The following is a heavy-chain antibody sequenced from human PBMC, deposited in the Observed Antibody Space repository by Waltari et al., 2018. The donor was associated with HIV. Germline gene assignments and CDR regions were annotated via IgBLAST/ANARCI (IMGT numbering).Heavy chain of an antibody. Sequence: QVQVVESGGSLVQPGWSRRLSCAASGFSLSSYGMHWVRQAPGKGLEWLALIWYDGSKKYYGDSVKGRFTIFSDKSKNTVFLQMTRLRVEYTATYYCARGEGGYTYGYNWLDLWGQGTVVTVSS. CDR3: ARGEGGYTYGYNWLDL. D-gene: IGHD1-26*01. CDR2: IWYDGSKK. CDR1: GFSLSSYG. V-gene: IGHV3-33*01. J-gene: IGHJ5*02.